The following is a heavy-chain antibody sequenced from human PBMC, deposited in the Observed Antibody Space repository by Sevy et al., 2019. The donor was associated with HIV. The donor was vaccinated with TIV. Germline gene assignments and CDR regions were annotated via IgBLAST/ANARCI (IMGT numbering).Heavy chain of an antibody. CDR1: GFTFSDFY. Sequence: GGSLRLSCEVSGFTFSDFYMSWIRQAPGKGLEWVSDISSGSTYTKSADSVKGRFTISRDNAQNSLYLQMNSLRVEDTAVYYCARDRRNYAGQYFDYWGQGTLVTVSS. CDR3: ARDRRNYAGQYFDY. D-gene: IGHD1-7*01. V-gene: IGHV3-11*06. J-gene: IGHJ4*02. CDR2: ISSGSTYT.